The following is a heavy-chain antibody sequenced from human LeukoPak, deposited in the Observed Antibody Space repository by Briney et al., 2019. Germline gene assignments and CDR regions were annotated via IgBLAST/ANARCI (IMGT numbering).Heavy chain of an antibody. CDR2: VLPIFGPA. J-gene: IGHJ4*02. CDR1: GSSFNTYA. Sequence: SVKVSCKASGSSFNTYAINWVRQAPGQGLEWMGGVLPIFGPANYAQNFQGRVTITADELTNTAYMELSSLTYADTAVYYCAGDLHERALLGPFDSWGQGTLVTVSS. V-gene: IGHV1-69*13. CDR3: AGDLHERALLGPFDS. D-gene: IGHD3-16*01.